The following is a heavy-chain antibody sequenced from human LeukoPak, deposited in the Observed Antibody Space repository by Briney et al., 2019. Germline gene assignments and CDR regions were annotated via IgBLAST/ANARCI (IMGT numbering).Heavy chain of an antibody. CDR2: MNPNSGNT. J-gene: IGHJ4*02. D-gene: IGHD2-2*01. Sequence: ASVKVSCKASGYTFTSYDINWVRQATGQGLEWMGWMNPNSGNTGYAQKFQGRVTITRNTSISTAYMELSSLRSEDAAVYYCARGNIVVVPAADPFDYWGQGTLVTVSS. CDR3: ARGNIVVVPAADPFDY. V-gene: IGHV1-8*03. CDR1: GYTFTSYD.